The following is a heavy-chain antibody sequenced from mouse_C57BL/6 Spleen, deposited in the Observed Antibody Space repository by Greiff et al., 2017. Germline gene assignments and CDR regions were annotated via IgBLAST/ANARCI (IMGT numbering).Heavy chain of an antibody. CDR3: TTDYGSSNGYFDV. V-gene: IGHV14-4*01. CDR2: IDPENGDT. J-gene: IGHJ1*03. CDR1: GFNIKDDY. Sequence: VQLKESGAELVRPGASVKLSCTASGFNIKDDYMHWVKQRPEQGLEWIGWIDPENGDTEYASKFQGKATITADTSSNTAYLQLRSLTSEDTAVYYCTTDYGSSNGYFDVWGTGTTVTVSS. D-gene: IGHD1-1*01.